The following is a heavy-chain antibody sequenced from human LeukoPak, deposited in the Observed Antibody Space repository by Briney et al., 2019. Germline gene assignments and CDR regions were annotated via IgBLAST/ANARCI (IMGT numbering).Heavy chain of an antibody. J-gene: IGHJ4*02. CDR2: IYYSGST. CDR3: ARHDGLGPRRSSWYA. Sequence: PSETLSLTCTVSNGSISSSSYYWGWIRQPPGKGLEWIGSIYYSGSTYYNPSLKSRVTISVDTSKNQFSLKLSSVTAADTAVYYCARHDGLGPRRSSWYAWSQGTMVTVSS. V-gene: IGHV4-39*01. D-gene: IGHD6-13*01. CDR1: NGSISSSSYY.